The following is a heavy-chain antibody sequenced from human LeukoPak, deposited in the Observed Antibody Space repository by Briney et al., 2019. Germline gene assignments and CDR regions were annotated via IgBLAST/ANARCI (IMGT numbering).Heavy chain of an antibody. CDR3: AREVIGYYYDSSGLSFDY. J-gene: IGHJ4*02. V-gene: IGHV3-30-3*01. D-gene: IGHD3-22*01. Sequence: GGSLRLSCAASGFTFSSYAMHWVRQPPGKGLEWVAVISYDGSNKYYADSVKGRFTISRNNSKNTLYLQMNSLRAEDTAVYYCAREVIGYYYDSSGLSFDYWGQGTLVTVSS. CDR2: ISYDGSNK. CDR1: GFTFSSYA.